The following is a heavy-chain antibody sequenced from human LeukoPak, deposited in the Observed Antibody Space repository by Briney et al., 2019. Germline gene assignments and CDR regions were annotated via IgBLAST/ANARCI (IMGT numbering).Heavy chain of an antibody. CDR3: ARVWGWLVAPFDY. Sequence: GGTLRLSCAASGFTFSSYGMSWVRQAPGKGLEWVAVISYDGSNKYYADSVKGRFTISRDNSKNTLYLQMNSLRAEDTAVYYCARVWGWLVAPFDYWGQGTLVTVSS. D-gene: IGHD6-19*01. CDR1: GFTFSSYG. CDR2: ISYDGSNK. V-gene: IGHV3-30*03. J-gene: IGHJ4*02.